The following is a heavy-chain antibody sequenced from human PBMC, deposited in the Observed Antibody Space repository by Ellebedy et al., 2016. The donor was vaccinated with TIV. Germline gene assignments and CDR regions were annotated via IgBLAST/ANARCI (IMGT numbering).Heavy chain of an antibody. CDR3: ARRSRGPSYYFDY. V-gene: IGHV3-21*01. J-gene: IGHJ4*02. CDR2: ISSSSSYI. Sequence: PGGSLRLSCVVSGFTFSSYSMNWVRQAPGKGLEWVSSISSSSSYIYYAESVKGRFTISRDNGKNALYLQLSSLRAEDTAVYYCARRSRGPSYYFDYWGQGALVTVSS. D-gene: IGHD3-10*01. CDR1: GFTFSSYS.